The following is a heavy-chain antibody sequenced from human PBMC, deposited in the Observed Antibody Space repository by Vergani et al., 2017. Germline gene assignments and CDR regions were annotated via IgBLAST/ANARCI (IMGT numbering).Heavy chain of an antibody. V-gene: IGHV1-69*18. J-gene: IGHJ4*02. Sequence: VQLVQSGAEVKKPGSSVKVSCKASGGTFSSYTISWVRQAPGQGLEWMGRIIPIFGTANYAQKFQGRVTITADESTSTAYMELSSLRSEDTAVYYCAREDIVLMVYAYYYFDYWGQGTLVTVSS. D-gene: IGHD2-8*01. CDR1: GGTFSSYT. CDR2: IIPIFGTA. CDR3: AREDIVLMVYAYYYFDY.